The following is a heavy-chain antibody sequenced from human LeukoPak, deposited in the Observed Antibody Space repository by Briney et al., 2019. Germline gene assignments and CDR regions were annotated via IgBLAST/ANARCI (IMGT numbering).Heavy chain of an antibody. J-gene: IGHJ4*01. CDR1: VFTLSRYW. CDR3: ARGGIGGATPDY. D-gene: IGHD1-26*01. V-gene: IGHV3-74*01. Sequence: GGALSLSCPVSVFTLSRYWIHGVGPAPGQGVVGVSYVNNDGTGTSYAAPVKGRFNMSRDNAKNTLYLQMNSLRAEDTAVYYCARGGIGGATPDYWGHGAPVTASS. CDR2: VNNDGTGT.